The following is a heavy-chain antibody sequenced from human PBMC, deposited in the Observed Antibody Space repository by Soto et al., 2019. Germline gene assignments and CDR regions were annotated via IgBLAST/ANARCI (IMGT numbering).Heavy chain of an antibody. CDR1: GYTFTSYY. V-gene: IGHV1-46*03. CDR2: INPSGGST. CDR3: AIAPYGDYWFAP. D-gene: IGHD4-17*01. Sequence: QVQLVQSGAEVKKPGASVKVSCKASGYTFTSYYMHWVRQAPGQGLEWMGIINPSGGSTSYAQKFQGRVTMTRDTSTSTVYMELSSLRSEDTAVYYCAIAPYGDYWFAPWGQGTLVTVSS. J-gene: IGHJ5*02.